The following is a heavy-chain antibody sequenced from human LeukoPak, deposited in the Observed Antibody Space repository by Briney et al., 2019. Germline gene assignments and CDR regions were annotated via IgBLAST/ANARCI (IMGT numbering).Heavy chain of an antibody. J-gene: IGHJ4*02. CDR1: GFTFSNAW. D-gene: IGHD3-3*01. Sequence: PGGSLRLSCAVSGFTFSNAWMSWVRQAPGKGVEWVGRIKSKTDGGTVDYAAPVKGRFTISRDDSKNTVYLQMNSLKTEDTAVYYCTTYDFWSGYYDYWGQGTLVTVSS. CDR2: IKSKTDGGTV. CDR3: TTYDFWSGYYDY. V-gene: IGHV3-15*01.